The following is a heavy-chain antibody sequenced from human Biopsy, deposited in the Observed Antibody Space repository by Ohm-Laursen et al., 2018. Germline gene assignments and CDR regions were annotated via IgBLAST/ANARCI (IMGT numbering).Heavy chain of an antibody. V-gene: IGHV1-69*06. CDR3: ARDTKWLASGPIDY. J-gene: IGHJ4*02. D-gene: IGHD3-22*01. CDR1: GGTFSDYA. Sequence: SSVKVSCKPSGGTFSDYAISWLRQAPGQGLGGMEGFIPLFGTTNYAQKFQGRVTITADKSTGTAYMDLSSLRSEDTAVYYCARDTKWLASGPIDYWGQGALVTVSS. CDR2: FIPLFGTT.